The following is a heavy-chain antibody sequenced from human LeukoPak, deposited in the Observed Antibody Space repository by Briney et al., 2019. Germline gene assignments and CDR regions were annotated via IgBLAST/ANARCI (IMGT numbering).Heavy chain of an antibody. CDR3: TTRTTVVTPGLSDRVGDY. Sequence: PGGSLILSCAASGFTFSNAWMSWVRQAPGKGLEWVGRIKSKIDGGATDYAAPVKGRFTISRDDSKNTLYLQMNSLNIEDTAVYYCTTRTTVVTPGLSDRVGDYWGQGTLVTVSS. CDR1: GFTFSNAW. V-gene: IGHV3-15*01. D-gene: IGHD4-23*01. J-gene: IGHJ4*02. CDR2: IKSKIDGGAT.